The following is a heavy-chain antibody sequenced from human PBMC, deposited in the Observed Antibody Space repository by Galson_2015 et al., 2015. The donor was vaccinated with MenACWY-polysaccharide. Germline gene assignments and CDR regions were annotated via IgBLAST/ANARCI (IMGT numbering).Heavy chain of an antibody. CDR1: GARFSNSG. V-gene: IGHV3-33*01. J-gene: IGHJ3*02. Sequence: CAASGARFSNSGMHWVRQAPGKGLEWVAVIQYDGSKIVYADSVKGRFTISRDNSKNTLFLEMNSLGAEDTAVYYCAREGSRIVYHAFDTWGQGTMVTVSS. D-gene: IGHD6-13*01. CDR2: IQYDGSKI. CDR3: AREGSRIVYHAFDT.